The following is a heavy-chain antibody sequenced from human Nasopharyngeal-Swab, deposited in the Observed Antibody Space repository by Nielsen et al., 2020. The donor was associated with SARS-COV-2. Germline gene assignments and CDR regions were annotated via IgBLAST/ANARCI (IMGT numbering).Heavy chain of an antibody. J-gene: IGHJ4*02. V-gene: IGHV1-18*01. CDR3: ASDIDIVVVPAAIGGGY. D-gene: IGHD2-2*01. Sequence: ASVKVSCKASGYTFTSYGISWVRQAPGQGLEWMGWISAYNGNTNYAQKLQGRVTMTTDTSTSTAYMELRSLRSDDTAVYYCASDIDIVVVPAAIGGGYWGQGTLVTVSS. CDR2: ISAYNGNT. CDR1: GYTFTSYG.